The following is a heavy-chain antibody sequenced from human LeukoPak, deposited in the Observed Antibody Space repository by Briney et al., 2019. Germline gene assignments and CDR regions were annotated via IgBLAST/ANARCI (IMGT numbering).Heavy chain of an antibody. CDR1: GGSISS. CDR3: ARGVVAAPQTFDY. Sequence: SETLSLTCTASGGSISSFYWSWFYWSWIRQPPGKGLEWIGYIYFSGSTNYNPSLKSRVTISVDTSKNQFSLKLSSVTAADTAVYYCARGVVAAPQTFDYWGQGTLVIVSS. CDR2: IYFSGST. D-gene: IGHD2-15*01. J-gene: IGHJ4*02. V-gene: IGHV4-61*08.